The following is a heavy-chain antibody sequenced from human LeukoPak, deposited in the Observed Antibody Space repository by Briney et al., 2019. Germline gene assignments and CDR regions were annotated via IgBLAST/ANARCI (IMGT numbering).Heavy chain of an antibody. Sequence: SETLSLTCTVSGGSISSYYWSWIRQPPGKGLEWIGYIYYSGSTNYNPSLKSRVTISVDTSKNQFFLKLSSVTAADTAVYYCARQYSSSWYRAGDLHFDYWGQGTLVTVSS. CDR3: ARQYSSSWYRAGDLHFDY. V-gene: IGHV4-59*01. D-gene: IGHD6-13*01. CDR2: IYYSGST. J-gene: IGHJ4*02. CDR1: GGSISSYY.